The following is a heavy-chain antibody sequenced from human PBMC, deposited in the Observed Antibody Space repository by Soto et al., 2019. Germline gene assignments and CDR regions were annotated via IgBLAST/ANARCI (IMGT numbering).Heavy chain of an antibody. CDR2: INWNGVST. Sequence: EVQLVESGGGVVRPGGSLRLSCVASGFTFDDYGMCWVRQAPGKGLELVSGINWNGVSTGYADSVKARFTISRENAKTSLYLPIISLRAGDTVFYSCARKGFDYWGQGTLVTLSS. J-gene: IGHJ4*02. CDR1: GFTFDDYG. V-gene: IGHV3-20*04. CDR3: ARKGFDY.